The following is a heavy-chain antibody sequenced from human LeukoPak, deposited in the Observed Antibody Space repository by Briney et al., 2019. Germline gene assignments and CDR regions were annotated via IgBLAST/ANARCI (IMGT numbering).Heavy chain of an antibody. V-gene: IGHV4-59*01. CDR1: GGSISSYY. J-gene: IGHJ5*02. CDR3: ARVLYYDFWSGYYTNWFDP. D-gene: IGHD3-3*01. CDR2: IYYNGST. Sequence: SETLSLTCTVSGGSISSYYWSWIRQPPGKGLEWIGYIYYNGSTNYNPSLKSRVTISVDTSKNQFSLKLSSVTAADTAVYYCARVLYYDFWSGYYTNWFDPWGQGTLVTVSS.